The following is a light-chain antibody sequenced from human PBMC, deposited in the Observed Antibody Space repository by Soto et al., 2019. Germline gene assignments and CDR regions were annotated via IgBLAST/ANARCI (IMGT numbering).Light chain of an antibody. Sequence: EIVMTQSPATLSVSPGERATLSCRASQSVSSNLAWYQQKPGQAPRLLIYGASTRATGIPARFSGSGSGTEFTLTISRLQSKDFVLYYCQQYNNWPRTFGQGTKVDIK. CDR2: GAS. CDR3: QQYNNWPRT. CDR1: QSVSSN. J-gene: IGKJ1*01. V-gene: IGKV3-15*01.